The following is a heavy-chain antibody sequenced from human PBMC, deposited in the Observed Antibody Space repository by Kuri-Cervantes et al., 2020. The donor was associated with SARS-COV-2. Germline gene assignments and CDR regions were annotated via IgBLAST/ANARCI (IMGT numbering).Heavy chain of an antibody. Sequence: GESLKISCAASGFTFSNYAMTWVRQTPGKGLEWVSVIYSGGSTYYADSVKGRFTISRDNSKNTLYLQMNSLRAEDTAVYYCARSGKGYCSSTSCSMDDAFDIWGQGTMVTVSS. CDR2: IYSGGST. CDR1: GFTFSNYA. J-gene: IGHJ3*02. D-gene: IGHD2-2*01. V-gene: IGHV3-23*03. CDR3: ARSGKGYCSSTSCSMDDAFDI.